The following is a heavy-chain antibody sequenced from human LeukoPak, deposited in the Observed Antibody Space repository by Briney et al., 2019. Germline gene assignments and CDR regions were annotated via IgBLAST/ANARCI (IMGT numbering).Heavy chain of an antibody. J-gene: IGHJ5*02. CDR3: ARNRYSSGWYYGWFDP. CDR1: GFTVSSNY. CDR2: IYSGGST. Sequence: GGSLRLSCAASGFTVSSNYMSWVRQAPGKGLEWVSVIYSGGSTYYADSVKGRFTISRDNSKNTLYLQMNSLRAEDTAVYCCARNRYSSGWYYGWFDPWGQGTLVTVSS. D-gene: IGHD6-19*01. V-gene: IGHV3-66*01.